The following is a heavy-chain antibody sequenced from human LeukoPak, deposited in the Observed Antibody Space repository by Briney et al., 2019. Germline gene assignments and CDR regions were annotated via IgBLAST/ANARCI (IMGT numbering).Heavy chain of an antibody. CDR3: ARVLSRLYDSSGYYEYYYYGMDV. V-gene: IGHV1-8*01. CDR2: MNPNSGNT. Sequence: ASVKVSCKASGYTFTSYDINWVRQATGQGLEWMGWMNPNSGNTGYAQKFQGRVTMTRNTSISTAYMELSSLRSEDTAVYYCARVLSRLYDSSGYYEYYYYGMDVWGQGTTVTVSS. D-gene: IGHD3-22*01. J-gene: IGHJ6*02. CDR1: GYTFTSYD.